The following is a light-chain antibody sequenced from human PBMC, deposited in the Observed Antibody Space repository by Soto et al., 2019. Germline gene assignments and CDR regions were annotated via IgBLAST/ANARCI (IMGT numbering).Light chain of an antibody. V-gene: IGKV1-39*01. J-gene: IGKJ4*01. CDR1: QGISTY. CDR3: QKYNSAPLT. CDR2: AAS. Sequence: DIQMTQSPSSLSASVGDRVTITCRASQGISTYLNWYQQKPGKAPKLLIYAASSLQSGVPSRFSGSGSETDFTLTISSLQPEDVAAYYCQKYNSAPLTFGGGTKVDIK.